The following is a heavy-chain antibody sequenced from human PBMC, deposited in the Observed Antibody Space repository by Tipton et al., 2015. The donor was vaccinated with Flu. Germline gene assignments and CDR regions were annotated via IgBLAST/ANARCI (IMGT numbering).Heavy chain of an antibody. Sequence: TLSLTCAVYGGSFSGYYWSWIRQPPGKGLEYIGEINHRGSTNYNPSLKSRVTISVDTSKNQFSLKRTSVTAADTAVYYCAKHCSGGSCSHAFDIWGQGTMVTVSS. CDR2: INHRGST. CDR3: AKHCSGGSCSHAFDI. CDR1: GGSFSGYY. V-gene: IGHV4-34*01. J-gene: IGHJ3*02. D-gene: IGHD2-15*01.